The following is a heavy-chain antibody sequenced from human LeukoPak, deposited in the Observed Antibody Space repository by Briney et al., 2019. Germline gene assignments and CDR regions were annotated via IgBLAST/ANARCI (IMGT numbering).Heavy chain of an antibody. CDR3: ARDQLSSWFYY. Sequence: SQTLSLTCTVSGASINSDNHYWSWIRQSPGKGLEWLGYYHSGNTDYSPSLKSRVTMSVDTSKNQFSLKVNSVTATDTAVYYCARDQLSSWFYYWGQGTLVTVSS. V-gene: IGHV4-30-4*01. J-gene: IGHJ4*02. CDR2: YHSGNT. D-gene: IGHD6-13*01. CDR1: GASINSDNHY.